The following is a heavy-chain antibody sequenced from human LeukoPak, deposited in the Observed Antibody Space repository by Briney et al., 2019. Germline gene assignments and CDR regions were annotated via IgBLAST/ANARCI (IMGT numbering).Heavy chain of an antibody. J-gene: IGHJ4*02. Sequence: SETLSLTCTVSGGSISSSSYYWGWIRQPPGKGLEWIGSIYYSGSTYYNPSLKSRVTMSVDTSKNQFSLKLSSVTAADTAVYYCARDRYDQLLSFDYWGRGTLVTVSS. CDR2: IYYSGST. V-gene: IGHV4-39*07. D-gene: IGHD2-2*01. CDR3: ARDRYDQLLSFDY. CDR1: GGSISSSSYY.